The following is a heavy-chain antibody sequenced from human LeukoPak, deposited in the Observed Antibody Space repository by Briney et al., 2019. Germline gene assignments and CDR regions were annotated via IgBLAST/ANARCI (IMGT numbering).Heavy chain of an antibody. V-gene: IGHV1-46*01. CDR2: INPSGGST. CDR3: ARKNVLRFLEWLSRGGSFDP. Sequence: ASVKVSCKASGYTFTSYYMHRVRQAPGQGLEWMGIINPSGGSTSYAQKFRGRVTMTRDMSTSTVYMELSSVTAADTAVYYCARKNVLRFLEWLSRGGSFDPWGQGTLVTVSS. CDR1: GYTFTSYY. D-gene: IGHD3-3*01. J-gene: IGHJ5*02.